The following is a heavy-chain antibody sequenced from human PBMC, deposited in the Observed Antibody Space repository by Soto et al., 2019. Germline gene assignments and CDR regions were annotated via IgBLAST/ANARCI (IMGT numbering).Heavy chain of an antibody. CDR3: ARGSYSVAYGMDV. CDR1: GFSFSSYG. D-gene: IGHD1-26*01. V-gene: IGHV3-33*01. Sequence: QVQLVQSGGGVVQPGRSLRLSCAASGFSFSSYGMHWVRQAPGKGLEWVAVIWYDGSNKYYADSVKGRLTISRDNSKNTLYLQMNSLRVEDTAVYYCARGSYSVAYGMDVWDQGTTVTVPS. CDR2: IWYDGSNK. J-gene: IGHJ6*02.